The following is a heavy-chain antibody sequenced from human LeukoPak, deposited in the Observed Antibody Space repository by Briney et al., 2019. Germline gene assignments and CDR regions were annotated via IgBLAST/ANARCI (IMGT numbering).Heavy chain of an antibody. J-gene: IGHJ4*02. CDR3: TRDPILGAPDYFDY. CDR1: GSTFANYV. Sequence: PGRSLRLSCAASGSTFANYVTHWVRQAPGKGLEWVAVTSPDEGLKFYGDSVKGRFTISRDNSKNTMYLQMNNLREEDTAVYYCTRDPILGAPDYFDYWGQGTLVTVSS. V-gene: IGHV3-30*04. D-gene: IGHD1-26*01. CDR2: TSPDEGLK.